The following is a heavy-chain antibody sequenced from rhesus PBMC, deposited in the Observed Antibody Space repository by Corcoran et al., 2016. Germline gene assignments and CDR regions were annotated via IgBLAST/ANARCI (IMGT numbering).Heavy chain of an antibody. V-gene: IGHV4S11*01. J-gene: IGHJ1*01. D-gene: IGHD4-23*01. CDR3: ARGSNSNHPYFEF. CDR2: IYGSGSST. Sequence: QVQLQESVPGLVKPLDTLSLNCAVSGCSIRHPYWRWLRRPPGTGLEWIGYIYGSGSSTNNNPSLKSRVTLSVDTSKNQFSLKLSSVTAADTAVYYCARGSNSNHPYFEFWGQGALVTVSS. CDR1: GCSIRHPY.